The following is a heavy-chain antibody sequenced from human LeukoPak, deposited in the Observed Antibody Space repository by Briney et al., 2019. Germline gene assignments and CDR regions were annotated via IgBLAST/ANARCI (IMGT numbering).Heavy chain of an antibody. J-gene: IGHJ4*02. Sequence: ASVKVSCKASEYIYNIYDINWVRQATGQGLEWMGWMNPYSGNTGFAQKFQGRVTMTSNTSITTAYMELSSLRSEDTAVYYCAVHLPGDYLDRWGQGPLVTVSS. CDR2: MNPYSGNT. CDR1: EYIYNIYD. V-gene: IGHV1-8*01. CDR3: AVHLPGDYLDR.